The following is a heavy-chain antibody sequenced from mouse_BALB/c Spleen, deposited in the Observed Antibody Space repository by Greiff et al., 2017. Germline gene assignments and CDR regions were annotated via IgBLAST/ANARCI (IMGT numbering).Heavy chain of an antibody. CDR3: ARGITTEFAY. CDR2: ISSGSSTI. J-gene: IGHJ3*01. D-gene: IGHD2-4*01. V-gene: IGHV5-17*02. Sequence: EVKLQESGGGLVQPGGSRKLSCAASGFTFSSFGMHWVRQAPEKGLEWVAYISSGSSTIYYADTVKGRFTISRDNPKNTLFLQMTSLRSEDTAMYYCARGITTEFAYWGQGTLVTVSA. CDR1: GFTFSSFG.